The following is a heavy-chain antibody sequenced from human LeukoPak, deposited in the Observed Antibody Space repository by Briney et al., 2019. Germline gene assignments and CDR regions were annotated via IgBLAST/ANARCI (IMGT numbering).Heavy chain of an antibody. J-gene: IGHJ5*02. D-gene: IGHD3-10*01. V-gene: IGHV3-23*01. CDR3: AKVRGP. CDR1: GITLSNYG. CDR2: ISDSGGRT. Sequence: GGSLRLSCAVSGITLSNYGMSWVRQAPGKGLEWVAGISDSGGRTNYADSVKGRFTISRDNSKNTLYLQMNSLRAEDTAVYYCAKVRGPWGQGTLVTVSS.